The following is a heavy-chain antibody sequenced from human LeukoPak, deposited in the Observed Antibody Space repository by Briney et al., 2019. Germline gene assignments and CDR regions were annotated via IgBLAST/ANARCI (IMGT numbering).Heavy chain of an antibody. J-gene: IGHJ3*01. CDR2: ISWNSEGI. D-gene: IGHD1-26*01. V-gene: IGHV3-9*01. CDR1: GFTFDDYA. CDR3: AKDVGRYGGSANSAFDL. Sequence: GGSLRLSCAVSGFTFDDYAMHWVRQAPGKGLEWVSGISWNSEGIAHADSVKGRFTISRDNAKKSLYLQMNRLRPEDTALYYCAKDVGRYGGSANSAFDLWGQGTVVTVSS.